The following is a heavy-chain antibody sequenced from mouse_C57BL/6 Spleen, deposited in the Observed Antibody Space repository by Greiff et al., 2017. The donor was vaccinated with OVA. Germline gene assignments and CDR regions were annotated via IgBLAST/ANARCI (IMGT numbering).Heavy chain of an antibody. D-gene: IGHD2-2*01. Sequence: EVKLEESGPGLVKPSQSLSLTCSVTGYSITSGYYWNWIRQFPGNKLEWMGYISYDGSNNYNPSLKNRISITRDTSKNQFFLKLNSVTTEDTATYYCAREWLDYAMDYWGQGTSVTVSS. CDR2: ISYDGSN. CDR3: AREWLDYAMDY. J-gene: IGHJ4*01. V-gene: IGHV3-6*01. CDR1: GYSITSGYY.